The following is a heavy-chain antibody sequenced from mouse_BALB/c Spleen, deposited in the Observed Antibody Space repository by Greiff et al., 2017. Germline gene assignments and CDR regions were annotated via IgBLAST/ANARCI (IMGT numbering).Heavy chain of an antibody. D-gene: IGHD1-1*01. CDR2: IDPANGNT. Sequence: EVQLQQSGAELVKPGASVKLSCTVSGFNIKDTYMHWVKQRPEQGLEWIGRIDPANGNTKYDPKFQGKATITADTSSNTAYLQLSSLTSEDTAVYYCARGVLDYGSRVFAYWGQGTLVTVSA. CDR3: ARGVLDYGSRVFAY. J-gene: IGHJ3*01. CDR1: GFNIKDTY. V-gene: IGHV14-3*02.